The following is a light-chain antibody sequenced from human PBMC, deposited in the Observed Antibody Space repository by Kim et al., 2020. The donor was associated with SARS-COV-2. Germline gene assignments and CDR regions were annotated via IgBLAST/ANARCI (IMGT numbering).Light chain of an antibody. V-gene: IGKV1-39*01. CDR2: AAS. J-gene: IGKJ1*01. CDR1: QSISTY. Sequence: ASVGDRVTSTCRTSQSISTYLNWYQQKPGKAPRVLIYAASTLQSGVPSRFSGSGSGTDFTLTINSLQPEDFATYFCQQAYITPLTFGQGTKVDIK. CDR3: QQAYITPLT.